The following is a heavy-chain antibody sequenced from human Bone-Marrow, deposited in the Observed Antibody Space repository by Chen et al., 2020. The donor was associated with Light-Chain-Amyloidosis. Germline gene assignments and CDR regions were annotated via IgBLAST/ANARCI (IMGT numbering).Heavy chain of an antibody. CDR1: GFTFDDYA. D-gene: IGHD1-7*01. Sequence: EVQLVESGGGVVQPGGSLRLSCAASGFTFDDYAMHWVRQAPGKGLELVSLISGDGGNTYYADSVKGRFTISRDNSKNSLYLQMNSLRTEDTALYYCAKDGNWNYHWFDPWGQGTLVTVSS. CDR2: ISGDGGNT. V-gene: IGHV3-43*02. J-gene: IGHJ5*02. CDR3: AKDGNWNYHWFDP.